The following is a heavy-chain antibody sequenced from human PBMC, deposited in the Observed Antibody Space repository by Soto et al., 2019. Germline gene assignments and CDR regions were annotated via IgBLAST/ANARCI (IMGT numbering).Heavy chain of an antibody. CDR2: ISSSGSFM. Sequence: EVQLVESGGGLVKPGGSLRLSCAASGFSFSSDSMGWVRQAPGKGLEWVSSISSSGSFMNYADSVKGRFTISRDNAKNSLYLQMTSLKHEDTAVYYCARDPPTGSTLDWFDSWGQGTLVTVSS. J-gene: IGHJ5*01. CDR1: GFSFSSDS. CDR3: ARDPPTGSTLDWFDS. V-gene: IGHV3-21*01. D-gene: IGHD1-7*01.